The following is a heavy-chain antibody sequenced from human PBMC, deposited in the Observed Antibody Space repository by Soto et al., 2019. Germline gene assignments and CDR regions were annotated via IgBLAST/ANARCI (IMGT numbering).Heavy chain of an antibody. D-gene: IGHD3-16*01. V-gene: IGHV3-23*01. J-gene: IGHJ4*02. CDR2: IGGTGNTT. CDR3: ARSRQMLFGS. CDR1: GFTFRVYA. Sequence: VHLSESGGALVQPGGSLRLSCAASGFTFRVYAMSWFRQAPGWGLECVSAIGGTGNTTYYADSVKGRFTIARDNSRDTLYLQMTSLRVEDTAVYYCARSRQMLFGSWGQGTLVSVSS.